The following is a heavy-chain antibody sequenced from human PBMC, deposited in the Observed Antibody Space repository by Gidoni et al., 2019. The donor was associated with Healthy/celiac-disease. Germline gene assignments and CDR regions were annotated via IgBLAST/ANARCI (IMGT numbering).Heavy chain of an antibody. D-gene: IGHD2-2*01. J-gene: IGHJ5*02. CDR2: INPSGGST. V-gene: IGHV1-46*01. Sequence: QVQLVQSGAEVKKPGASVKVSCKASGYTFTSYYMHWVRQAPGQGLEWMGIINPSGGSTSYAQKFQGRVTMTRDTSTSTVYMELSSLRSEDTAVYYCARDRGPYCSSTSCPNSYNWFDPWGQGTLVTVSS. CDR3: ARDRGPYCSSTSCPNSYNWFDP. CDR1: GYTFTSYY.